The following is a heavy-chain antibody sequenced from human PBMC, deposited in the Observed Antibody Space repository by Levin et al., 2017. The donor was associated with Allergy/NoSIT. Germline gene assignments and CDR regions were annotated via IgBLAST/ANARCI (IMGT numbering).Heavy chain of an antibody. D-gene: IGHD1-20*01. Sequence: GGSLRLSCAASGFTFSSSGMHWVRQAPGKGLEWVAVISYDGSNKYYADSVKGRFTISRDNSKNTLYMQMNSLRAEDTAVYYCAKDRSRHNWNHYGKYYDYGMDVWGQGTTVTVSS. CDR3: AKDRSRHNWNHYGKYYDYGMDV. V-gene: IGHV3-30*18. CDR1: GFTFSSSG. CDR2: ISYDGSNK. J-gene: IGHJ6*02.